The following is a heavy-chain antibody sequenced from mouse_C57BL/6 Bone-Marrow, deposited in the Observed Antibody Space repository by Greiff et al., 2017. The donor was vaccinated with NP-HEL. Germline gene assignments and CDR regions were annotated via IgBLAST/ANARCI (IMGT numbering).Heavy chain of an antibody. CDR2: IDPSDSYT. CDR1: GYTFTSYW. V-gene: IGHV1-69*01. J-gene: IGHJ4*01. Sequence: QVQLQQPGAELVMPGASVKLSCKASGYTFTSYWMHWVKQRPGQGLEWIGEIDPSDSYTNYNQKFKGKSTLTVDKSSSTAYMQLSSLTSEDSAVYYCARTGDYDQYYYAMDYWGQGTSVTVSS. D-gene: IGHD2-4*01. CDR3: ARTGDYDQYYYAMDY.